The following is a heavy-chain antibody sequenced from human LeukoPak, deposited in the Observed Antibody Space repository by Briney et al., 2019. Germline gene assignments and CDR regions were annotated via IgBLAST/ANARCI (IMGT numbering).Heavy chain of an antibody. CDR1: GFTFSSYA. CDR2: TSGSGGST. J-gene: IGHJ4*02. V-gene: IGHV3-23*01. Sequence: GGSLRLSCAASGFTFSSYAMSWVRQAPGKGLEWVSATSGSGGSTYYADSVKGRFTISRDNSKNTLYLQMNSLRAEDTAVYYCTKDGYSSSWYAFDYWGQGTLVTVSS. D-gene: IGHD6-13*01. CDR3: TKDGYSSSWYAFDY.